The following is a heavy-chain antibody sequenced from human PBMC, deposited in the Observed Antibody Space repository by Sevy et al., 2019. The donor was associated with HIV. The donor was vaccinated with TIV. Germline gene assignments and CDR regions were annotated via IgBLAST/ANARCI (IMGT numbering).Heavy chain of an antibody. J-gene: IGHJ4*02. D-gene: IGHD3-10*01. CDR1: GYTFTSYY. CDR2: INPSGGST. Sequence: ASVKVSCKASGYTFTSYYMHWVRQAPGQGLEWMGIINPSGGSTSYAQKFQGRVTMTRDTSTSTVYMELSSLRSEDTAVYYCARDRLPPNYYGSGSYYALDYWGQGTLVTVSS. V-gene: IGHV1-46*01. CDR3: ARDRLPPNYYGSGSYYALDY.